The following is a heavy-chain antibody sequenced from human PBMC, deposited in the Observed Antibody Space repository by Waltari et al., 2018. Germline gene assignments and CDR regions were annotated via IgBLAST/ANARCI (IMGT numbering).Heavy chain of an antibody. CDR3: ATPPGHSSGYYLFTAFDI. CDR2: FDPEDGET. D-gene: IGHD3-22*01. CDR1: GYTLNELS. Sequence: QVQLVQSGAEVKKPGASVKVSCKVSGYTLNELSMHWVRRAPGKGLEWMGGFDPEDGETIYAQKFQGRVTMTEDTSTDTAYMELSSLRSEDTAVYYCATPPGHSSGYYLFTAFDIWGQGTMVTVSS. V-gene: IGHV1-24*01. J-gene: IGHJ3*02.